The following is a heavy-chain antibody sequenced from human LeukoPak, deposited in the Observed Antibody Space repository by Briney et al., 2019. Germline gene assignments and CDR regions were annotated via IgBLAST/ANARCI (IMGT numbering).Heavy chain of an antibody. D-gene: IGHD3-3*01. CDR1: GFTFSSYW. J-gene: IGHJ4*02. Sequence: GGSLRLSCSASGFTFSSYWVTWVRQAPGKGLEWVANVKQDGSEKNYVDSVKGRFTISRDNAKNSLYLQMNSLRVDDTAVYYCARGHRAWSYWGQGTLVTVSS. V-gene: IGHV3-7*01. CDR3: ARGHRAWSY. CDR2: VKQDGSEK.